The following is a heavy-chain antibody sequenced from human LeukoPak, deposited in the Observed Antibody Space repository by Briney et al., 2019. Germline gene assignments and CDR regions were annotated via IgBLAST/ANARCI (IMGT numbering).Heavy chain of an antibody. J-gene: IGHJ5*02. V-gene: IGHV3-74*01. D-gene: IGHD6-13*01. CDR3: ARDASSSWYLKGDWFDP. Sequence: GGSLRLSCAAAGFTFSSYWMHWVRQAPGKGLGWVSRINSDGSSTSYADSVKGRFTISRDNAKNTLYLQMNSLRAEDTAVYYCARDASSSWYLKGDWFDPWGQGTLVTVSS. CDR1: GFTFSSYW. CDR2: INSDGSST.